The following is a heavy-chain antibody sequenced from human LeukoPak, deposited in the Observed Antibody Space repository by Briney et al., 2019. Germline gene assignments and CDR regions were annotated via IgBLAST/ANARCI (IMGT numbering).Heavy chain of an antibody. CDR1: GGSISSYY. J-gene: IGHJ4*02. Sequence: NPSETLSLTCTVPGGSISSYYWSWIRQPPGKGLEWFGYIYYSGSTNYNPSLKSRVTISVDTSKNQFSLKLSSVAAADTAVYYCARLLGGSSSFDYWGQGTLVTVSS. CDR3: ARLLGGSSSFDY. V-gene: IGHV4-59*08. CDR2: IYYSGST. D-gene: IGHD1-26*01.